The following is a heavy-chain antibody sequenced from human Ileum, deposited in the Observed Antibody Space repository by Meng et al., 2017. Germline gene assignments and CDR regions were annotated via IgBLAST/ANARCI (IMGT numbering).Heavy chain of an antibody. Sequence: VVLVESGGGLVQAGGSLILSCAASGFTLSGSTMHWVRQAPGKGLVWVSRISPDGSSSNNADSVKGRFTVSRDNSKNTLFLQMSSLRVEDTAMYYCSRDMMDLGQGTLVTVSS. CDR1: GFTLSGST. V-gene: IGHV3-74*01. CDR2: ISPDGSSS. J-gene: IGHJ4*02. D-gene: IGHD3-16*01. CDR3: SRDMMD.